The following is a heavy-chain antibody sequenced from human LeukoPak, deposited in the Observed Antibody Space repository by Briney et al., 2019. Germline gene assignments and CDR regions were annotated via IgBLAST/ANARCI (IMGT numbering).Heavy chain of an antibody. CDR3: ARTWGMDV. J-gene: IGHJ6*02. V-gene: IGHV3-48*03. Sequence: GGSLRLSCAAPGFXFNTYEINWVRQAPGKGLEWVSYISSRGSTIYYADSVKGRFTISRDNAKNSLYLQINSLRAEDTAVYYCARTWGMDVWGQGTTVTVSS. CDR2: ISSRGSTI. CDR1: GFXFNTYE.